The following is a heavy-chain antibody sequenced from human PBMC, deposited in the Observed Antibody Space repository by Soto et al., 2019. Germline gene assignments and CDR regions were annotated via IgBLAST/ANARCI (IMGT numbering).Heavy chain of an antibody. CDR3: ATEGFSGSYLPN. D-gene: IGHD1-26*01. CDR2: IIPLSGTT. J-gene: IGHJ4*02. V-gene: IGHV1-69*01. CDR1: GGSLSNYV. Sequence: QVQLVQSGAEVKKPGSSVRVSCKASGGSLSNYVIKWVRQAPGQGLEWVGGIIPLSGTTNYAQRFQGRVPITADVSTSTAYMELSSMRSEDTAVYYCATEGFSGSYLPNWGQGILVTVSS.